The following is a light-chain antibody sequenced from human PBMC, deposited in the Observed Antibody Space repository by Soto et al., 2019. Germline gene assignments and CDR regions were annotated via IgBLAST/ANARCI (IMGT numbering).Light chain of an antibody. Sequence: EIVLTQSPGTLSLSPGERATLSCRASESISSSYLAWYQQRPGQAPRLLIYGASTRATGIPDRFSGSGSGTGFTLTISRLEPEDSAVYYCQQYGGSPRTFGQGTKVEIK. J-gene: IGKJ1*01. CDR3: QQYGGSPRT. V-gene: IGKV3-20*01. CDR2: GAS. CDR1: ESISSSY.